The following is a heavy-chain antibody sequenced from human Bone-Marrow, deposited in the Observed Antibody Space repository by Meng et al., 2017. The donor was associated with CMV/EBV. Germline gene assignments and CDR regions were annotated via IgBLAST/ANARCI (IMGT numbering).Heavy chain of an antibody. Sequence: GESLKISCAASGFTFSSYSMNWVRQAPGKGLEWVSSISSSSSYIYYADSVKGRFTISRDNAKNSLYLQMNSLRAEDTAVYYCARDRQHCSSTSCYWPYYYGMDVWGQGTTVTVSS. V-gene: IGHV3-21*01. D-gene: IGHD2-2*01. CDR1: GFTFSSYS. CDR3: ARDRQHCSSTSCYWPYYYGMDV. CDR2: ISSSSSYI. J-gene: IGHJ6*02.